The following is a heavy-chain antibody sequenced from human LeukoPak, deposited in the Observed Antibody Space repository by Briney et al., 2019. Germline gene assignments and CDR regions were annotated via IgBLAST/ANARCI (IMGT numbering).Heavy chain of an antibody. CDR3: ARGAYYYDILTGYYY. CDR1: GYTFTSYD. D-gene: IGHD3-9*01. Sequence: ASVKVSCKASGYTFTSYDINWVRQATGQGLEWMGWKNPNSGNTGYAQKFQGRVTMTRNTSISTAYMELSSLRSEDTAVYYCARGAYYYDILTGYYYWGQGTLVTVSS. J-gene: IGHJ4*02. V-gene: IGHV1-8*01. CDR2: KNPNSGNT.